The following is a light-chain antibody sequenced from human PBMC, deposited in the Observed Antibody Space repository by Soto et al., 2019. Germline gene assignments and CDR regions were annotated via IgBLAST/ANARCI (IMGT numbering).Light chain of an antibody. J-gene: IGLJ1*01. CDR1: NSNIGAGND. CDR3: AAWDDSLNGYV. Sequence: QAVLTQPPSVSGAPGQRVSISCTGGNSNIGAGNDVNWYQQLPETAPKLLIYINDERPSGVPDRFSGSKSGTSASLAISGLQSEDEADYYCAAWDDSLNGYVFGTGTKVTVL. V-gene: IGLV1-44*01. CDR2: IND.